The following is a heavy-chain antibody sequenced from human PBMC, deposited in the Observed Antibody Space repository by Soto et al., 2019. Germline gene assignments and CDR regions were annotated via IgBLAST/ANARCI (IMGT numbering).Heavy chain of an antibody. Sequence: SETLSLTCTVSGGSISSGGYYWSWIRQHPGKGLEWIGYIYYSGSTYYNPSLKSRVTISVDTSKNQFSLKLSSVTAADTAVYYCARDLFFQGLATSYYYGMDVWGQGTTVTVSS. J-gene: IGHJ6*02. V-gene: IGHV4-31*03. CDR3: ARDLFFQGLATSYYYGMDV. CDR2: IYYSGST. CDR1: GGSISSGGYY. D-gene: IGHD6-25*01.